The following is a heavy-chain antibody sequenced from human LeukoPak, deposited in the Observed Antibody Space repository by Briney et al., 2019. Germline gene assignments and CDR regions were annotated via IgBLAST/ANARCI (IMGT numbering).Heavy chain of an antibody. J-gene: IGHJ4*02. CDR1: GFTFSSYA. CDR3: AKDGMATISYYFDY. CDR2: ISGSGGST. V-gene: IGHV3-23*01. D-gene: IGHD5-24*01. Sequence: GGSLRLSCAASGFTFSSYAMSCVRQAPGKGLEWVSAISGSGGSTYYADSVKGRFTISRDNTKNTLYLQMNSLRAEDTAVYYSAKDGMATISYYFDYWGQGTLVTVSS.